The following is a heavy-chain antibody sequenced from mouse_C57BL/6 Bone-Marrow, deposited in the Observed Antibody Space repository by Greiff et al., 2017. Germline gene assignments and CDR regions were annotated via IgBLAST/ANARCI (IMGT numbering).Heavy chain of an antibody. V-gene: IGHV1-80*01. CDR3: ARDWDYFDY. CDR2: IYPGDGDT. Sequence: VHLVESGAELVKPGASVKISCKVSGYAFSTYWMYWVKQRPGKGLEWIGQIYPGDGDTNYNGKFKGKATLTADKSSSTAYMQLSSLTSEDSAVYFCARDWDYFDYWGKGTTLTVSS. J-gene: IGHJ2*01. CDR1: GYAFSTYW. D-gene: IGHD4-1*01.